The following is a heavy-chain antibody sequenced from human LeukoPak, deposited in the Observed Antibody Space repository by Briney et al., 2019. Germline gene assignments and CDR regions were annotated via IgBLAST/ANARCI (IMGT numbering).Heavy chain of an antibody. J-gene: IGHJ4*02. CDR2: ISDSGDST. Sequence: PGGSLRLSCAASGFTFSSYAMNWVRQAPGKGLQWVSSISDSGDSTYYADSVKGRFTISRDTSKNTLFLQMNSLRAEDTAVYYCARVLMTINYDSGDTLDYWGQGTLVTVSS. CDR3: ARVLMTINYDSGDTLDY. D-gene: IGHD4-17*01. V-gene: IGHV3-23*01. CDR1: GFTFSSYA.